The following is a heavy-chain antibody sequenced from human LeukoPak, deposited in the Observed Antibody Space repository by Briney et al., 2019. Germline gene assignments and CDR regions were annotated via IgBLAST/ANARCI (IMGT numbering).Heavy chain of an antibody. D-gene: IGHD3-10*01. J-gene: IGHJ6*03. CDR1: GYTFTSNY. CDR2: ISPSGGST. CDR3: ARDEGFGESDLHYFSFMDV. Sequence: ASVKVSCKAFGYTFTSNYMHWVRQAPGQGPEWMGVISPSGGSTTYAQKFQGRVTLTRDMSTSTDYLELRSLRSGDTATYYCARDEGFGESDLHYFSFMDVWGKGAMVTISS. V-gene: IGHV1-46*01.